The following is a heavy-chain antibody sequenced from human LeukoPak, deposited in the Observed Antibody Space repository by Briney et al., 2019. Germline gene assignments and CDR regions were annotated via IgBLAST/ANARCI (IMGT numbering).Heavy chain of an antibody. V-gene: IGHV3-73*01. CDR1: GFTFSGSA. J-gene: IGHJ4*02. D-gene: IGHD3-22*01. CDR3: TRHREDKYYYDSSGPKAIDY. CDR2: IRSKADSYAT. Sequence: GGSLRLSCAASGFTFSGSAMHWVRQASGKGLEWVGRIRSKADSYATAYSASVKGRFTIARDDSKITAYLQMNSLKTEDTAVYYCTRHREDKYYYDSSGPKAIDYWGQGTLVTVSS.